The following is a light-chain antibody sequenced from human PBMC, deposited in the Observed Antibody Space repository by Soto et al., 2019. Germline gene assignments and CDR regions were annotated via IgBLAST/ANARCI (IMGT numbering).Light chain of an antibody. CDR1: SGHSSYI. J-gene: IGLJ3*02. V-gene: IGLV4-60*02. Sequence: QSVLTQSSSASASLGSSVKLTCTLSSGHSSYIIAWHQQQPGEAPRYLMKLEGSGSYNKGSGVPDRFSGSSSGADRYLTISNLQFEDEADYYCETWDFNTRVFGGGTKVTV. CDR2: LEGSGSY. CDR3: ETWDFNTRV.